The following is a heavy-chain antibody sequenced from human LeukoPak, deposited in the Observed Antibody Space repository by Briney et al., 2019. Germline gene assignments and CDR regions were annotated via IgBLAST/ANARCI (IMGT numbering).Heavy chain of an antibody. CDR1: GYTFIGYY. Sequence: GASVKVSCKASGYTFIGYYIHWVRQAPGQGLEWMGRINPNSGDTNYEQKFQGRVTVTRDTSISTAYMELSSLRSDDTAVYYCAREGGAVAGTVADYWGQGTLVTVSS. D-gene: IGHD6-19*01. CDR3: AREGGAVAGTVADY. J-gene: IGHJ4*02. CDR2: INPNSGDT. V-gene: IGHV1-2*06.